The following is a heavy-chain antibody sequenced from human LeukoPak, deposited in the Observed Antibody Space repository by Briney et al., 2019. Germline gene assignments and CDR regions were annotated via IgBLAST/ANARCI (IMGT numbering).Heavy chain of an antibody. J-gene: IGHJ4*02. CDR2: VSSDGGT. Sequence: PSETLSLTCTVSGDSITTSGYYWAWIRQPPGKGLEWIGSVSSDGGTSHTSLKSRVTMALDTSNNQFSLRLTSVTAADTAVYYCVRETSGSSRTEYWGQGTLVTVSS. CDR3: VRETSGSSRTEY. V-gene: IGHV4-39*07. D-gene: IGHD6-13*01. CDR1: GDSITTSGYY.